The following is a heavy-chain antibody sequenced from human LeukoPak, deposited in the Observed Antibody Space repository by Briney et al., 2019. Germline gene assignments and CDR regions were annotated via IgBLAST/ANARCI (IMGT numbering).Heavy chain of an antibody. Sequence: ASVKVSCKASGYTFTSYDINWVRQATGQGLEWMGWMNPNSGNTGYAQKFQGRVTMTRNTSISTAYMELSSLRSEDRAVYYCARRCCRQLVRDWFDPWGQGTLVTVSS. J-gene: IGHJ5*02. CDR3: ARRCCRQLVRDWFDP. CDR1: GYTFTSYD. CDR2: MNPNSGNT. D-gene: IGHD6-6*01. V-gene: IGHV1-8*01.